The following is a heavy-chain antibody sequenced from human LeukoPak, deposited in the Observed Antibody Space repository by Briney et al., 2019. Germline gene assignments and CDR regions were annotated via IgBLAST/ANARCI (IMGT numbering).Heavy chain of an antibody. Sequence: GGSLRLSCSASGFTFSSYAIQWVRQATGKGLEYVSAISSNGGSIYYADSVKGRFTISRDNSKNTLYLQMSSLRAEDTAVYYCVPPPNELALHSWGQGTLVSVSS. V-gene: IGHV3-64D*06. CDR2: ISSNGGSI. J-gene: IGHJ4*02. D-gene: IGHD1-1*01. CDR1: GFTFSSYA. CDR3: VPPPNELALHS.